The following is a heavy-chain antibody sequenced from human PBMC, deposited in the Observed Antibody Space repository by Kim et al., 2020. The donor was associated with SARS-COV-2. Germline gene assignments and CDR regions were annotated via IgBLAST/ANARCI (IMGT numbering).Heavy chain of an antibody. CDR1: GFNFSSYA. V-gene: IGHV3-23*01. Sequence: GGSLRLSCAASGFNFSSYAMSWVRQAPGKGLEWVSGISGSGGSTYYADSVKGRFTISRDNSKNTLYLQMNSLRAEDTAVYYCAKGRPTMIVVVITYFDYWGQGTLVTVSS. J-gene: IGHJ4*02. CDR2: ISGSGGST. D-gene: IGHD3-22*01. CDR3: AKGRPTMIVVVITYFDY.